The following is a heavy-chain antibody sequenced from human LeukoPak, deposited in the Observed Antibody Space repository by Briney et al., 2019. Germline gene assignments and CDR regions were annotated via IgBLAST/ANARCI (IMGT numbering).Heavy chain of an antibody. J-gene: IGHJ1*01. CDR1: GGSISSYY. V-gene: IGHV4-59*01. CDR3: AREFYYGSGSRQRYLQH. Sequence: ASETLSLTCTVSGGSISSYYWSWIRQPPGKGLEWIGYIYYSGSTNYNPSLKSRVTISVDTSKNQFPLKLSSVTAADTAVYYCAREFYYGSGSRQRYLQHWGQGTLVTVSS. CDR2: IYYSGST. D-gene: IGHD3-10*01.